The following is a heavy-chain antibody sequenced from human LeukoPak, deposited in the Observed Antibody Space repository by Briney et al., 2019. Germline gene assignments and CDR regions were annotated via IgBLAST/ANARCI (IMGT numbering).Heavy chain of an antibody. CDR3: ARAPGISGWSSDY. J-gene: IGHJ4*02. Sequence: GGSLRLSCAASGFTFTDSYMTWVRQAPGKGLEWVSYISTSSFTIYSADSVKGRFTISRDDAKNSLYLQMNSLRAEDTAVYYCARAPGISGWSSDYWGQGTLVTVSS. V-gene: IGHV3-11*04. D-gene: IGHD6-19*01. CDR2: ISTSSFTI. CDR1: GFTFTDSY.